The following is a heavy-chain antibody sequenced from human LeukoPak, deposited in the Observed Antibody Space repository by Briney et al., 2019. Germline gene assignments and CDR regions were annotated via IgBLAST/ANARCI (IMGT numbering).Heavy chain of an antibody. D-gene: IGHD2-8*01. CDR3: ARGVSRLLIHYYYYMDV. V-gene: IGHV4-4*02. Sequence: PGRSLRLSCAASGFTFSSYGMSWVRQPPGKGLEWIGEIYHSGSTNYNPSLKSRVTISVDPSKNQFSLKLSSVTAADTAVYYCARGVSRLLIHYYYYMDVWGKGTTVTVSS. CDR2: IYHSGST. J-gene: IGHJ6*03. CDR1: GFTFSSYGM.